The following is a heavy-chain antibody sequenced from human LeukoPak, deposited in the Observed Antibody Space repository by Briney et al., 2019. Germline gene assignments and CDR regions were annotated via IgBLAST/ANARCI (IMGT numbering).Heavy chain of an antibody. CDR1: GDSISDVY. Sequence: PSETLSLTCTVSGDSISDVYWSWIRQPAGKGLEWIGRIYASGSTNYNPSLKSRVTISVDTSKNQFSLKLSSVTAADTAVYYCARGRLRKYSSSWFFQHWGQGTLVTVSS. V-gene: IGHV4-4*07. D-gene: IGHD6-13*01. CDR3: ARGRLRKYSSSWFFQH. J-gene: IGHJ1*01. CDR2: IYASGST.